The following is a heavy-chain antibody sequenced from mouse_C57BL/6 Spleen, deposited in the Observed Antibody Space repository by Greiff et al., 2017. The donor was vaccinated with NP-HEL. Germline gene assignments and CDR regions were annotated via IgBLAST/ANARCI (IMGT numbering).Heavy chain of an antibody. Sequence: EVNVVESGGDLVKPGGSLKLSCAASGFTFSSYGMSWVRQTPDKRLEWVATISSGGSYTYYPDSVKGRFTISRDNAKNTLYLQMSSLKSEDTAMYYCARQGDDGYYWYFDVWGTGTTVTVSS. CDR2: ISSGGSYT. J-gene: IGHJ1*03. V-gene: IGHV5-6*01. CDR3: ARQGDDGYYWYFDV. CDR1: GFTFSSYG. D-gene: IGHD2-3*01.